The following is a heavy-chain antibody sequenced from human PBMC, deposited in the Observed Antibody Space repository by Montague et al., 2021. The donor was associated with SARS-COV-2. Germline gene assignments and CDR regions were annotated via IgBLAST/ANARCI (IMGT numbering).Heavy chain of an antibody. J-gene: IGHJ6*02. CDR3: ARGCSNYYYGLDV. Sequence: SETLSLTCTVSGGSISSYHWNWIRQPPGKGLEWIGNIYYDGSTNYNPSPKSRVTISIDTSKNQFSLNLSSVAAADTAVYYCARGCSNYYYGLDVWGQGTTVSVSS. CDR2: IYYDGST. CDR1: GGSISSYH. V-gene: IGHV4-59*12. D-gene: IGHD2-2*01.